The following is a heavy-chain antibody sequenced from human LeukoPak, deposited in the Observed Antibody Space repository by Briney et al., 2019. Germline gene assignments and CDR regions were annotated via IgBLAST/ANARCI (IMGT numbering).Heavy chain of an antibody. D-gene: IGHD5-24*01. V-gene: IGHV4-4*07. Sequence: PSETLSLTCTVSGGSISSYYWSWIRQPAGKGLEWIGRIYTSGSTNYNPSLKSRVTMSVDTSKNQFSLKLSSVTAADTAVYYCARDDDNVATTKYYYYGMDVWGQGTTVTVSS. CDR3: ARDDDNVATTKYYYYGMDV. CDR1: GGSISSYY. J-gene: IGHJ6*02. CDR2: IYTSGST.